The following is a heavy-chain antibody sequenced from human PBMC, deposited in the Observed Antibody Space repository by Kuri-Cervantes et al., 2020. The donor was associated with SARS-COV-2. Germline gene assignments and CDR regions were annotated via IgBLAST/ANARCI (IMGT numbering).Heavy chain of an antibody. CDR1: GFTVTNNY. V-gene: IGHV3-66*02. CDR2: ISGAGST. J-gene: IGHJ4*02. D-gene: IGHD1-26*01. CDR3: ARGGSYLDY. Sequence: GGSLRLSCPASGFTVTNNYMSWVRQAPGKGLEWVSIISGAGSTYYADSVMGRFTISRDNAKNSLYLQMNSLRAEDTAVYDCARGGSYLDYWGQGTLVTVSS.